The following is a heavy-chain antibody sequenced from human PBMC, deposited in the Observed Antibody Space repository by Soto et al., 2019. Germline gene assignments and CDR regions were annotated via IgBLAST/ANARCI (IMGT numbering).Heavy chain of an antibody. J-gene: IGHJ4*02. CDR3: ASARWDF. CDR2: IDHGGNT. Sequence: WVRQPPGKGLDWIGEIDHGGNTNYNPSLKSRVTISVDTSKNQFSLKLTSVTAADTAVYYCASARWDFWGQGTLVTVSS. V-gene: IGHV4-34*01.